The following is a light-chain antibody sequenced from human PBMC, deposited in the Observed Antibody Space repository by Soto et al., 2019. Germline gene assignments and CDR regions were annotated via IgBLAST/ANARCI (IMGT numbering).Light chain of an antibody. Sequence: QSVLTQPPSASGSPGQSVTISCTGTSTDVGGYNYVSWYQQHPGKAPKLMIYEVSKWPSGVPDRFSGSKSGNTASLIVSGLQAEDEADYYCSSYAGSNNWVFGGGTKLTVL. CDR1: STDVGGYNY. V-gene: IGLV2-8*01. J-gene: IGLJ3*02. CDR3: SSYAGSNNWV. CDR2: EVS.